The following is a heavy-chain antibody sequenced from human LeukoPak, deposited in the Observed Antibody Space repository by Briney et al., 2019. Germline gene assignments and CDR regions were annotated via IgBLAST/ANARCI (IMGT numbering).Heavy chain of an antibody. CDR1: GGSISSYY. CDR3: ARGGYSYGYGNRYFDL. Sequence: PSETLSLTCTVSGGSISSYYWSWIRQPAGKGLEWIGRIYTSGSTNYNPSLKSRVTMSVDTSKNQFSLKLSSVTAADTAVYYCARGGYSYGYGNRYFDLWGRGTLVTVSS. J-gene: IGHJ2*01. D-gene: IGHD5-18*01. CDR2: IYTSGST. V-gene: IGHV4-4*07.